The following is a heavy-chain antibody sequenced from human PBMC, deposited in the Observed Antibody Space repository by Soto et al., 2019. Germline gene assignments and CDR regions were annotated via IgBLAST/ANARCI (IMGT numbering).Heavy chain of an antibody. D-gene: IGHD2-15*01. V-gene: IGHV4-39*02. CDR1: GGSIATSSYF. J-gene: IGHJ5*02. CDR2: IDYRGTI. Sequence: SETLTLTCTVSGGSIATSSYFWAWIRRPPGKGLEWIGSIDYRGTIYNNPSLKSRVTISVDTSKNHFSLKLDSVTAADTALYYCSRRAPEGYDPWGQGTVDTVSS. CDR3: SRRAPEGYDP.